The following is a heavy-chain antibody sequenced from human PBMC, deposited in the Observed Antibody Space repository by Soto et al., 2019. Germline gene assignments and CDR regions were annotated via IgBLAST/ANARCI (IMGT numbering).Heavy chain of an antibody. CDR1: GYTFTSYG. J-gene: IGHJ4*02. V-gene: IGHV1-18*01. D-gene: IGHD2-21*02. Sequence: ASVKVSCKASGYTFTSYGISWVRQAPGQGLEWMGWISAYNGNTNYAQKLQGRVTMTADTSTSTAYMELRSLGSDDTAVYYCARDCGGDCYPRIDYWGQGTLVTVSS. CDR2: ISAYNGNT. CDR3: ARDCGGDCYPRIDY.